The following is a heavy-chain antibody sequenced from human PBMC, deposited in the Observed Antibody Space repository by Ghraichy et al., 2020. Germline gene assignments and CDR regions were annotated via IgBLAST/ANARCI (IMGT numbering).Heavy chain of an antibody. CDR1: GASVRSGASS. Sequence: SETLSLTCAVSGASVRSGASSWSWIRLPPGKGLEWVGYISQSGAAYYNPSLKDRVAMSLDRSTNQISLNVRSVTAADSAMYYCARGDYDYNYMDVWGKGSTVTVSS. V-gene: IGHV4-30-2*01. CDR3: ARGDYDYNYMDV. CDR2: ISQSGAA. J-gene: IGHJ6*03.